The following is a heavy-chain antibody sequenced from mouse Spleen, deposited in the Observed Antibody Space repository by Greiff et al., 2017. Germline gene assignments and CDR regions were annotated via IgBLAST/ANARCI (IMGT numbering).Heavy chain of an antibody. Sequence: QVQLQQPGAELVRPGSSVKLSCKASGYTFTSYWMHWVKQRPIQGLEWIGNIDPSDSETHYNQKFKDKATLTVDKSSSTAYMQLSSLTSEDSAVYYCARSRYYGSSPYYFDYWGQGTTLTVSS. CDR2: IDPSDSET. D-gene: IGHD1-1*01. CDR1: GYTFTSYW. J-gene: IGHJ2*01. V-gene: IGHV1-52*01. CDR3: ARSRYYGSSPYYFDY.